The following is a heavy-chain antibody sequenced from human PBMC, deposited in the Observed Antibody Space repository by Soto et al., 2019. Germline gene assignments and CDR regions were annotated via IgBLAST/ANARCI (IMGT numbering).Heavy chain of an antibody. CDR2: IHYSGSI. Sequence: SETLSLTSPVSGGYISGGGYYWSWIRQPPGKGLEWIGYIHYSGSIYYNPSLKSRVTLSVDTSKNQFSLKLSSVTAADTAVYYCAREPRRDYVDFWGRGTLVTVSS. CDR1: GGYISGGGYY. V-gene: IGHV4-30-4*01. CDR3: AREPRRDYVDF. J-gene: IGHJ4*02.